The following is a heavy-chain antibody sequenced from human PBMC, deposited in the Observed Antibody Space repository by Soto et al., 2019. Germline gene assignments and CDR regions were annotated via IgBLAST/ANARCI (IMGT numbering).Heavy chain of an antibody. J-gene: IGHJ6*02. CDR3: ARVDEYSYGSGGMDV. CDR2: INPNSGGT. V-gene: IGHV1-2*04. D-gene: IGHD5-18*01. Sequence: GASVKVSCKASGYTFTGYYMHWVRQAPGQGLEWMGWINPNSGGTNYAQKFQGWVTVTRDTSISTAYMELSRLRSDDTAVYYCARVDEYSYGSGGMDVWGQGTTVTVSS. CDR1: GYTFTGYY.